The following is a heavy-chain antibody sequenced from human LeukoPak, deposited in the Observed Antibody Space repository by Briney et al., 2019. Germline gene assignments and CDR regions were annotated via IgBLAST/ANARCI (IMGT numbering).Heavy chain of an antibody. D-gene: IGHD2-2*01. J-gene: IGHJ6*03. CDR1: GYSISSGYY. CDR3: ARDVADCSSTSCYSRYYYMDV. CDR2: IYHSGST. Sequence: PSETLSLTCAVSGYSISSGYYWGWIRQPPGKGLEWIGSIYHSGSTYYNPSLKSRVTISVDTSKNQFSLKLSSVTAADTAVYYCARDVADCSSTSCYSRYYYMDVWGKGTTVTVSS. V-gene: IGHV4-38-2*02.